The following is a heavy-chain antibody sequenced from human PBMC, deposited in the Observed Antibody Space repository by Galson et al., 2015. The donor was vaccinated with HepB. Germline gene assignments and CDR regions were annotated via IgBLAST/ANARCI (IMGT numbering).Heavy chain of an antibody. CDR2: ISGSGSNT. CDR3: AKVIGAYKYGFDC. CDR1: GFTFSTYA. V-gene: IGHV3-23*01. D-gene: IGHD5-18*01. J-gene: IGHJ4*02. Sequence: SLRLSCAASGFTFSTYAMSWVRQAPGKGLEWVSAISGSGSNTFYADSVKGRFTISRDSTKNTLYLHLNTLQVADTAVYYCAKVIGAYKYGFDCWGQGTLVTVSS.